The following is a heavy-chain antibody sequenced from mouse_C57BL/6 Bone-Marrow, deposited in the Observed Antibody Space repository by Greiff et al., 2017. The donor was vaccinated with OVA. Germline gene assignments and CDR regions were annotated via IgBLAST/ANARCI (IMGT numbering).Heavy chain of an antibody. CDR2: ISDGGSYT. Sequence: EVKLVESGGGLVKPGGSLKLSCAASGFTFSSYAMSWVRQTPEKRLEWVATISDGGSYTYYPDNVKGRFTISRDNAKNNLYLQMSHLKSEDTAMYYCARDFTTVGAYWGQGTLVTVSA. D-gene: IGHD1-1*01. CDR3: ARDFTTVGAY. V-gene: IGHV5-4*01. CDR1: GFTFSSYA. J-gene: IGHJ3*01.